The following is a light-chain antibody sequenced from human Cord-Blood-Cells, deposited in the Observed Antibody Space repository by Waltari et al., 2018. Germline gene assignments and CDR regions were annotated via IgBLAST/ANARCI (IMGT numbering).Light chain of an antibody. CDR3: SSYTSSSTV. Sequence: QSALTQPASVSGSPGQSITISCTGTSSDVGGYNYVSWYQQHPGKAPKLMIYDVSNRPSGFSNRFSDSKSGNTASLTISGLQAEDEADYYCSSYTSSSTVFGGGTKLTVL. V-gene: IGLV2-14*03. J-gene: IGLJ3*02. CDR1: SSDVGGYNY. CDR2: DVS.